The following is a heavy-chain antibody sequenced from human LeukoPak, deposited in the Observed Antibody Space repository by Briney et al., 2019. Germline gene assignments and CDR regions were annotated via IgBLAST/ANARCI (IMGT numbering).Heavy chain of an antibody. Sequence: SETLSLTCTVSGGSISSSSYYWGWIRQPPGKGLEWIGSIYYSESTYYNPSLKSRVTISVDTSKNQFSLKLSSVTAADTAVYYCARHVXPYEFWSGYPYYYYYMDVXXKGNMVTV. CDR3: ARHVXPYEFWSGYPYYYYYMDV. V-gene: IGHV4-39*01. D-gene: IGHD3-3*01. CDR1: GGSISSSSYY. CDR2: IYYSEST. J-gene: IGHJ6*03.